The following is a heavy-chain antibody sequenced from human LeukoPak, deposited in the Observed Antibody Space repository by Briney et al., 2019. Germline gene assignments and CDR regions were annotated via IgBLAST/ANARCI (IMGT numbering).Heavy chain of an antibody. Sequence: SETLSLTCTVSGGSISSGGYYWSWIRQHPGKGLEWIGYIYYSGSTYYNPSLKSRVTISVDTSKNQFSLKLSSVTAAGTAVYYCARGHYYGSGSYYNAFDYWGQGTLVTVSS. J-gene: IGHJ4*02. CDR2: IYYSGST. CDR1: GGSISSGGYY. V-gene: IGHV4-31*03. D-gene: IGHD3-10*01. CDR3: ARGHYYGSGSYYNAFDY.